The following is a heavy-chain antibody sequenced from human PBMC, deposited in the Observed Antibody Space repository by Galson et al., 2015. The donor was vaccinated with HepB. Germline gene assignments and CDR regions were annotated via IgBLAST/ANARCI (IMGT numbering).Heavy chain of an antibody. D-gene: IGHD2-21*01. Sequence: SVKVSCKASGYTFKDYHIYWVRQAPGQGLEWMGWINPKSGDTNYAQNFRGWVTMTRDTSISTAYMELRWLRSDDTAVYYCARGWGLRYFYSMDVWGQGTTVTV. CDR2: INPKSGDT. V-gene: IGHV1-2*04. J-gene: IGHJ6*02. CDR1: GYTFKDYH. CDR3: ARGWGLRYFYSMDV.